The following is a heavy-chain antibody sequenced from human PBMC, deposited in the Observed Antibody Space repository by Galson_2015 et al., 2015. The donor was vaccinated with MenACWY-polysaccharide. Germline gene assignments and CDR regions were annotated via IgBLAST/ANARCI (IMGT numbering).Heavy chain of an antibody. V-gene: IGHV4-4*02. D-gene: IGHD5-18*01. J-gene: IGHJ4*02. CDR3: ARGWSYGYPNPFDY. CDR2: IYHSGST. Sequence: SETLSLTCAVSGGSISSSNWWRWVRQPPGKGLEWIGEIYHSGSTNYNPSLKSRVTISVDKSKNQFSLKLSSVTAADTAVYYCARGWSYGYPNPFDYWGQGTLVTVSS. CDR1: GGSISSSNW.